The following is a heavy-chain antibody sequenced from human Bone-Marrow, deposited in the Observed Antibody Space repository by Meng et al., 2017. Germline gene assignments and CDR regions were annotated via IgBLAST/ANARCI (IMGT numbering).Heavy chain of an antibody. CDR2: ISYDGSNK. D-gene: IGHD4-23*01. Sequence: QVVGSGGGVVQAGRALRLSCAVSGFTFSSYAMHWVRQAPGKGLEWVAVISYDGSNKYYADSVKGRFTISRDNSKNTLYLQMNSLRAEDTAVYYCARFDDYGGNSGRDLWGRGTLVTVSS. V-gene: IGHV3-30*04. J-gene: IGHJ2*01. CDR3: ARFDDYGGNSGRDL. CDR1: GFTFSSYA.